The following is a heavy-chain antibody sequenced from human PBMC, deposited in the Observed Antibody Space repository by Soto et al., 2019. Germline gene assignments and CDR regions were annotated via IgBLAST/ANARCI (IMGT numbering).Heavy chain of an antibody. CDR3: ARGLYYGSGTNDYGMDV. Sequence: QVQLVQSGAEVKKPGSSVKVSCKASGGTFSSYAISWVRQAPGQGLEWMGWMNPNSGNTGYAQKFQGRVTMTRNTSISTAYMELSSLRSEDTAVYYCARGLYYGSGTNDYGMDVWGQGTTVTVSS. CDR2: MNPNSGNT. V-gene: IGHV1-8*02. D-gene: IGHD3-10*01. CDR1: GGTFSSYA. J-gene: IGHJ6*02.